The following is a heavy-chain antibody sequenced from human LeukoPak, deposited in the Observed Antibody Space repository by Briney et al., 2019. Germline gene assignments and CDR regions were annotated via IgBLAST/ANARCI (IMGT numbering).Heavy chain of an antibody. D-gene: IGHD2-15*01. V-gene: IGHV4-61*01. J-gene: IGHJ4*02. Sequence: SETLSLTCTVSGGSISSSSYYWSWIRQPPGRGLEWIGHMVYSGSANYNPSLNSRVTISMDTSNNQFSLNLSSVTAADSAVYYCARKVVVAAREPYFDYWGQGTLVTVSS. CDR3: ARKVVVAAREPYFDY. CDR1: GGSISSSSYY. CDR2: MVYSGSA.